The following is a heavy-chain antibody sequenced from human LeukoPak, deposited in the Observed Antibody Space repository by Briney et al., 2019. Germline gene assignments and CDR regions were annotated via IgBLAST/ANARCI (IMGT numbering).Heavy chain of an antibody. CDR2: IYTSGST. CDR1: GGSISSHY. D-gene: IGHD3-10*01. J-gene: IGHJ6*02. V-gene: IGHV4-4*07. CDR3: ARDSSVLLWFGELLSPPDYYYGMDV. Sequence: SETLSLTCTVSGGSISSHYWSWIRQPAGKGLEWIGRIYTSGSTNYNPSLKSRVTMSVDTSKNQFSLKLSSVTAADTAVYYCARDSSVLLWFGELLSPPDYYYGMDVWGQGTTVTVSS.